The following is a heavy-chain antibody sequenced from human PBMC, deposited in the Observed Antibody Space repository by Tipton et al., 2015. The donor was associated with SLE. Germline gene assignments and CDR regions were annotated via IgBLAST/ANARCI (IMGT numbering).Heavy chain of an antibody. CDR1: GGSISSYY. CDR2: INHSGST. D-gene: IGHD6-13*01. CDR3: ARGNGQLDAFDI. V-gene: IGHV4-34*01. J-gene: IGHJ3*02. Sequence: TLSLTCTVSGGSISSYYWSWIRQPPGKGLEWIGEINHSGSTNYNPSLKSRVTISVDTSKNQFSLKLSSVTAADTAVYYCARGNGQLDAFDIWGQGTMVTVSS.